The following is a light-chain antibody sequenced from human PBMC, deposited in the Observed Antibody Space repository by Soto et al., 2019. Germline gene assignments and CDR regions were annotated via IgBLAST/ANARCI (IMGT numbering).Light chain of an antibody. CDR1: QSVSSS. V-gene: IGKV3-11*01. Sequence: EVVLTQTPATLSLSPGAGATLTFWASQSVSSSFACYQQKPGQAPRLLIYDAYNRATGIPAMFSGSGSGTDFTLTISSLEPEDDAVYYCQQRNKWPITFGEGTRLEIK. J-gene: IGKJ5*01. CDR3: QQRNKWPIT. CDR2: DAY.